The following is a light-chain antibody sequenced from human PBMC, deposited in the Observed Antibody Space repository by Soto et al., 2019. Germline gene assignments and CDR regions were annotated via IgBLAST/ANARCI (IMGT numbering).Light chain of an antibody. J-gene: IGLJ1*01. Sequence: QSALTQPASVSGSPGQSITISCTRTNSDVGSFDFVSWYQQYPGKAPKVMIYEITKRPSGVSTRFSGSKSGNTASLTIAGLQADDEADYYCCSDAGSSLYVFGTGTKVTVL. CDR1: NSDVGSFDF. CDR2: EIT. V-gene: IGLV2-23*02. CDR3: CSDAGSSLYV.